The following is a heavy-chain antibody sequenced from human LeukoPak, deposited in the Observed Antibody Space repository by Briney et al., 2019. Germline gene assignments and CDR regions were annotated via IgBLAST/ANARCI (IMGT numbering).Heavy chain of an antibody. V-gene: IGHV3-30-3*01. J-gene: IGHJ4*02. CDR3: AREADCSGGSCYSGFDY. D-gene: IGHD2-15*01. CDR1: GFTFSSYA. Sequence: GGSLRLSCAASGFTFSSYAMHWVRQAPGKGLEWVAFISYDGSNKYYADSVKGRFTISRDNSKNTLYLQMNSLRAEDTAVYYCAREADCSGGSCYSGFDYWGQGSLVIVSS. CDR2: ISYDGSNK.